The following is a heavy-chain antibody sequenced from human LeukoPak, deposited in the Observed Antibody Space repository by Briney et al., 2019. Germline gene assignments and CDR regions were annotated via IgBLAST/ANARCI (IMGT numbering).Heavy chain of an antibody. D-gene: IGHD6-19*01. J-gene: IGHJ4*02. CDR1: GFTFSTYT. V-gene: IGHV3-21*01. CDR3: ARYTTAGYSSGWYGPSFDY. CDR2: ISSRSSYI. Sequence: GGSLRLSCAASGFTFSTYTMNWVCQAPGKGLEWVSSISSRSSYIYYADSVKGRFTISRDNAKNSLYLQMNSLRAEDTAVYYCARYTTAGYSSGWYGPSFDYWGQGTLVTVSS.